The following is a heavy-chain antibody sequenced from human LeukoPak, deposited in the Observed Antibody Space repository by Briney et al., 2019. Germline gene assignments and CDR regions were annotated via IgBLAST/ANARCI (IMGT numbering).Heavy chain of an antibody. D-gene: IGHD3-10*01. Sequence: PSETLSLTCTVSGGSISSSSYYWGWIRQPPGKGLEWIGSIYYSGSTYYNPSLKSRVTISVDTSKNQFSLKLSSVTAADTAVYYCARRGGTYQLLGELLTYSGEFDPWGQGTLVTVSS. J-gene: IGHJ5*02. CDR3: ARRGGTYQLLGELLTYSGEFDP. CDR2: IYYSGST. V-gene: IGHV4-39*01. CDR1: GGSISSSSYY.